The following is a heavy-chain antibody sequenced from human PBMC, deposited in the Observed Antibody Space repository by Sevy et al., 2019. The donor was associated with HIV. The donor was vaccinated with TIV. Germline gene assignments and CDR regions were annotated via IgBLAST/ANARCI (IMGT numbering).Heavy chain of an antibody. CDR2: ISGSGGST. CDR1: GFTFSSYA. CDR3: DRSQWLVWDAFGI. D-gene: IGHD6-19*01. Sequence: GGSLRLSCAASGFTFSSYAMSWVRQAPGKGLEWVSAISGSGGSTYYADSVKGRFTISRDNSKNTLYLQMNSLRAEDTAVYYCDRSQWLVWDAFGIWGQGTMVTVSS. J-gene: IGHJ3*02. V-gene: IGHV3-23*01.